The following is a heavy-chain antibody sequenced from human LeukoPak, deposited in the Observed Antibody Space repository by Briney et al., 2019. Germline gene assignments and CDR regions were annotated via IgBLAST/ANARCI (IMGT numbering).Heavy chain of an antibody. CDR1: GFTFSSYA. CDR2: IRYDGSNK. D-gene: IGHD3-3*01. V-gene: IGHV3-30*02. Sequence: GGSLRLSCAASGFTFSSYAMHWVRQAPGKGLEWVAFIRYDGSNKYYADSVKGRFTISRDNSKNTLYLQMNSLRAEDTAVYYCAKDLGVVITLPGYWGQGTLVTVSS. J-gene: IGHJ4*02. CDR3: AKDLGVVITLPGY.